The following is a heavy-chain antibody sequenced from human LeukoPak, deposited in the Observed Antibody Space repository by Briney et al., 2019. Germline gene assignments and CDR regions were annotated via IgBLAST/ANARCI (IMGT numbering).Heavy chain of an antibody. CDR1: GFSSSDYT. CDR2: ISVSDDST. Sequence: PGGSLRLSCAASGFSSSDYTMNWVRQSPGKGLEWVSGISVSDDSTYYADSVKGRFTISRDKSNYMLYLQMNSLRAEDTAVYYCARDRFCVSTNCPYDCWGQGTPVTVSS. J-gene: IGHJ4*02. CDR3: ARDRFCVSTNCPYDC. V-gene: IGHV3-23*01. D-gene: IGHD2-2*01.